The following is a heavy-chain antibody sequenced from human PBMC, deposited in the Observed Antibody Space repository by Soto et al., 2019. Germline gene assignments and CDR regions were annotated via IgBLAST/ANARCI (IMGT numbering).Heavy chain of an antibody. CDR2: IYYSGST. D-gene: IGHD6-19*01. CDR3: ARRFLIAVAGTFDY. Sequence: SETLSLTCTVSGGSISSSSYYWGWIRQPPGKGLEWIGSIYYSGSTYYNPSLKSRVTISVDTSKNQFSLKLSSVTAADTAVYYCARRFLIAVAGTFDYWGQGTLVTVSS. CDR1: GGSISSSSYY. J-gene: IGHJ4*02. V-gene: IGHV4-39*01.